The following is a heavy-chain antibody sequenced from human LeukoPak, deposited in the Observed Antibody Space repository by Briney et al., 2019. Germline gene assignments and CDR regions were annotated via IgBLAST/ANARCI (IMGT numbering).Heavy chain of an antibody. Sequence: SETLSLTCTVSGGSISSYYWSWIRQPPGKGLEWIGYIYYSGSTYYNPSLKSRVTISVDRSKNQFSLKLSSVTAADTAVYYCARAAPGWPMPDNAFDIWGQGTMVTVSS. D-gene: IGHD6-19*01. CDR3: ARAAPGWPMPDNAFDI. J-gene: IGHJ3*02. V-gene: IGHV4-59*12. CDR2: IYYSGST. CDR1: GGSISSYY.